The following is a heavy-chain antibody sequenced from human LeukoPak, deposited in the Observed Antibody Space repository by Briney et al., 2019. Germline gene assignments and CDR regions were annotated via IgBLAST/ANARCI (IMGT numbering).Heavy chain of an antibody. J-gene: IGHJ4*02. CDR3: ARDRSSEWELLW. CDR1: VFTFSGYW. Sequence: GGSLRLSCAASVFTFSGYWMHWVRQAPGKGLEWVSRINSDGSSTSYADSVKGRFTISRDNAKNTLYLQMNSLRAEDTAVYYCARDRSSEWELLWWGQGTLVTVSS. V-gene: IGHV3-74*01. CDR2: INSDGSST. D-gene: IGHD1-26*01.